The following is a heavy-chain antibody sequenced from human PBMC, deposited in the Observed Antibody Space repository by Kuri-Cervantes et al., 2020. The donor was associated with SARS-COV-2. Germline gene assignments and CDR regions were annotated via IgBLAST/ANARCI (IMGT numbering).Heavy chain of an antibody. V-gene: IGHV4-59*01. D-gene: IGHD1-7*01. Sequence: SETLSLTCTVSGGSISSYYWSWIRQPPGKGPEWIGYIYYSGSTNYNPSLKSRVTISVDTSKNQFSLKLSSVTAADTAVYYCARGSWNYPFDYWGQGTLVTVSS. J-gene: IGHJ4*02. CDR3: ARGSWNYPFDY. CDR2: IYYSGST. CDR1: GGSISSYY.